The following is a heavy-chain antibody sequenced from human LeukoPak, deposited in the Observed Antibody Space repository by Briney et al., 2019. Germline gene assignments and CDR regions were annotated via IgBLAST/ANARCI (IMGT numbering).Heavy chain of an antibody. D-gene: IGHD3-10*01. CDR1: GGSISSSSAY. J-gene: IGHJ4*02. CDR2: IYYSNDT. V-gene: IGHV4-39*01. CDR3: ARHAASGSGELAFHN. Sequence: SETLSLTCTVSGGSISSSSAYWGWIRQPPGKGLEWIGSIYYSNDTYYNPSLKSRVTISVDTFKNQFSLTLTSVTAADTAVYYCARHAASGSGELAFHNWGQGTLVTVSS.